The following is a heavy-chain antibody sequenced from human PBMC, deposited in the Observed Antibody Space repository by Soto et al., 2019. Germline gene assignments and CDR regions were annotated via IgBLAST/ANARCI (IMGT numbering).Heavy chain of an antibody. J-gene: IGHJ4*02. CDR2: INAGNGNT. V-gene: IGHV1-3*01. CDR1: GYTFTSYA. D-gene: IGHD1-26*01. Sequence: GASVKVSCKASGYTFTSYAMHWVRQAPGQRLEWMGWINAGNGNTKYSRKFQGRVTITRDTSASTAYMELSSLRSEDTAVYYCARVGARSYYVHFDYWGQGTLVTVSS. CDR3: ARVGARSYYVHFDY.